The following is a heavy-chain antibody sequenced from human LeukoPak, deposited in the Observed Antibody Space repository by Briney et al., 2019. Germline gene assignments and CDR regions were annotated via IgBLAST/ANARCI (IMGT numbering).Heavy chain of an antibody. V-gene: IGHV3-21*01. CDR2: ISSSSSYI. Sequence: GGSPRLPCAASGFTFRNVWMNWVRQAPGKGLEWVSSISSSSSYIYYADSVKGRFTISRDNAKNSLYLQMNSLRAEDTAVYYCARENMTYYDFWSGYSSYNWFDPWGQGTLVTVSS. CDR1: GFTFRNVW. CDR3: ARENMTYYDFWSGYSSYNWFDP. D-gene: IGHD3-3*01. J-gene: IGHJ5*02.